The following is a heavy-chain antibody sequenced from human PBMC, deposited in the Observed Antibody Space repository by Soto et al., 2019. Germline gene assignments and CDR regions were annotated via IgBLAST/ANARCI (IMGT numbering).Heavy chain of an antibody. D-gene: IGHD5-18*01. CDR2: IYYSGST. J-gene: IGHJ6*02. CDR3: ARLNGAGIRDYYYGMDV. CDR1: GGSISSSSYY. V-gene: IGHV4-39*01. Sequence: SETLSLTCTVSGGSISSSSYYWGWIRQPPGKGLEWIGSIYYSGSTYYNPSLKSRVTISVDTSKNQFSLKLSSVTAADTAVYYCARLNGAGIRDYYYGMDVWSQGTTVTVSS.